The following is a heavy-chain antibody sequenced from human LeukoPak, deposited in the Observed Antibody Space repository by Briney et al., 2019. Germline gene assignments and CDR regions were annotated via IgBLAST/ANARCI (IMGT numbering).Heavy chain of an antibody. Sequence: GGSLRLSCAASGFTFSSYWMHWVRQATGKGLVWVSRINGDGSRTNYADSVKGRFAISRDDAKNTVHLQMYSLGAEDSAVYYCVRGASLAYYMDVWGKGTTVTVSS. CDR2: INGDGSRT. CDR1: GFTFSSYW. D-gene: IGHD3-16*02. CDR3: VRGASLAYYMDV. J-gene: IGHJ6*03. V-gene: IGHV3-74*01.